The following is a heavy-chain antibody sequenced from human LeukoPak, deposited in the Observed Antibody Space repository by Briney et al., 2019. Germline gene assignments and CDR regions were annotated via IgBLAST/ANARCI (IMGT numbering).Heavy chain of an antibody. CDR1: GYTFTSYD. Sequence: GASVKVPCKASGYTFTSYDINWVRQATGQGLEWMGWMNPNSGNTGYAQKFQGRVTITRNTSISTAYMELSSLRSEDTAVYYCAIIAAAGDYYYYYMDVWGKGTTVTVSS. CDR3: AIIAAAGDYYYYYMDV. CDR2: MNPNSGNT. V-gene: IGHV1-8*03. J-gene: IGHJ6*03. D-gene: IGHD6-13*01.